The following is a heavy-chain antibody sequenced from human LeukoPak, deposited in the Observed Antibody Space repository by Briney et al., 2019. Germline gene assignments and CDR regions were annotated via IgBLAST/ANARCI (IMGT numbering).Heavy chain of an antibody. D-gene: IGHD1-26*01. J-gene: IGHJ4*02. CDR3: ARDGTSADDY. CDR2: ISGNNDNP. Sequence: ASVKVSCKTSGYTFSNFGINWVRQAPGQGLEWVGWISGNNDNPNYGQKFQGRFTVTTDSSTSTAYMELRNLTFDDTAVYYCARDGTSADDYWGQGTLVTVSS. V-gene: IGHV1-18*01. CDR1: GYTFSNFG.